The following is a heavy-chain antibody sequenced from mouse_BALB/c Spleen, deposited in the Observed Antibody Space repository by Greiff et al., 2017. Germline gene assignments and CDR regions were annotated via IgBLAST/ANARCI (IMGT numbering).Heavy chain of an antibody. J-gene: IGHJ3*01. CDR3: AGEVRREGWFAY. CDR1: GFNIKDYY. D-gene: IGHD2-14*01. Sequence: VQLQQSGAELVRPGALVKLSCKASGFNIKDYYMHWVKQRPEQGLEWIGWIDPENGNTIYDPKFQGKASITADTSSNTAYLQLSSLTSEDTAVYYCAGEVRREGWFAYWGQGTLVTVSA. CDR2: IDPENGNT. V-gene: IGHV14-1*02.